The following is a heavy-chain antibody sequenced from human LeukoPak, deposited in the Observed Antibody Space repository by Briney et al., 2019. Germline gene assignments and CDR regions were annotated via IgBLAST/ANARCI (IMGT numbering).Heavy chain of an antibody. CDR3: ARDHAEDDYGDY. Sequence: ASVKVSCKASGYTFTDYYMHWVRQAPGQGLEWMGWINPNSGGISYAQKFQGRVTMTRDTSITTAYMELTRLRSDDTAVYYCARDHAEDDYGDYRGQGTLVTVSS. CDR2: INPNSGGI. V-gene: IGHV1-2*02. CDR1: GYTFTDYY. J-gene: IGHJ4*02.